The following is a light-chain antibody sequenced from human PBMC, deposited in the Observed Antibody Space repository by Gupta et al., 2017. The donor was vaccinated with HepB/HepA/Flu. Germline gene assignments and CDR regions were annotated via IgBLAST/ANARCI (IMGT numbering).Light chain of an antibody. CDR1: SSNIGSNT. Sequence: QSVLTQPPSASGTPGQRVTISCSGSSSNIGSNTVTWYQQLPGTAPKLLIYNNIHRPSGVPDRFSGSKSGTSASLAISGLQSEDEADYYCATWDDSLNAWVFGGGIKLTVL. CDR3: ATWDDSLNAWV. V-gene: IGLV1-44*01. J-gene: IGLJ3*02. CDR2: NNI.